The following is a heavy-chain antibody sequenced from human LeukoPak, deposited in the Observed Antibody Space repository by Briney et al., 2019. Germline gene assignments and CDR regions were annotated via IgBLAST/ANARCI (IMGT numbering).Heavy chain of an antibody. J-gene: IGHJ4*02. V-gene: IGHV3-9*01. D-gene: IGHD6-19*01. Sequence: GGSLRLSCAASGFTFDDYAMHWVRQAPGKGLEWVSGISWNSGNIGYADSVKGRFTISRDNAKNSLYLQMSSLRAEDTALYYCAKSSSGWYREVDYWGQGTLVTVSS. CDR2: ISWNSGNI. CDR3: AKSSSGWYREVDY. CDR1: GFTFDDYA.